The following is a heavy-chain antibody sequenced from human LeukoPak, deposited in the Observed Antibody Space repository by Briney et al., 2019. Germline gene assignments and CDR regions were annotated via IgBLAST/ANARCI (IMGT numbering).Heavy chain of an antibody. CDR2: INTDGRIT. V-gene: IGHV3-64*02. CDR1: GFSFRYFA. CDR3: TRDGGSFCDFDY. Sequence: QAGGSLGLSCVGSGFSFRYFAIHWVRQAPGKGLEYVSVINTDGRITYYADSVKGRFTISRDNSKNTVYLQMGSLRGDDMAVYYCTRDGGSFCDFDYWGQGAPVTVSS. J-gene: IGHJ4*02. D-gene: IGHD1-26*01.